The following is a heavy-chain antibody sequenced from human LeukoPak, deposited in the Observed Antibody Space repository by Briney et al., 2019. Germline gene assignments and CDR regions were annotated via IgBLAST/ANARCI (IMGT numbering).Heavy chain of an antibody. CDR2: IYSGGST. Sequence: GGSLRLSCAASGFTVSNAYMSWVRQAPGKGLEWVSFIYSGGSTYYADSVKGRFTISRDNSKNTLYLQMNSLRADDTAVYYCARDPDYNDSAWGQGTLVTVSS. CDR1: GFTVSNAY. CDR3: ARDPDYNDSA. V-gene: IGHV3-53*01. J-gene: IGHJ4*02. D-gene: IGHD3-22*01.